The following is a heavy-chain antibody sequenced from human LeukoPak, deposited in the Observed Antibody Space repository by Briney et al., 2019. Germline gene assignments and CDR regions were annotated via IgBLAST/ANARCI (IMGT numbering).Heavy chain of an antibody. Sequence: PGGSLRLSCAASGFTFSSYAMSWVRQAPGKGLEWVSAISGSGGSTYYADSVKGRFTISRDNSKNTLYLQMNSLRAKDTAVYYCAKDFSPQGYCSSTSCYGPWNYWGQGTLVTVSS. CDR3: AKDFSPQGYCSSTSCYGPWNY. J-gene: IGHJ4*02. V-gene: IGHV3-23*01. D-gene: IGHD2-2*01. CDR1: GFTFSSYA. CDR2: ISGSGGST.